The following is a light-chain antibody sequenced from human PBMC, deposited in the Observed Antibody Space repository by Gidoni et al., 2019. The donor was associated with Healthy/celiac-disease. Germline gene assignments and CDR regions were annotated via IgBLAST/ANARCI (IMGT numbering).Light chain of an antibody. CDR3: QQYDNPRTT. V-gene: IGKV1-33*01. Sequence: DIQMTQSPSSLSASVGDRVTITCQASQDISNYLNWYQQKPGKAPKLLIYDASNLETGVPSRFSGSGSGTDFTFTISSLQPEDIATYYCQQYDNPRTTFXQXTKLEIK. CDR2: DAS. J-gene: IGKJ2*01. CDR1: QDISNY.